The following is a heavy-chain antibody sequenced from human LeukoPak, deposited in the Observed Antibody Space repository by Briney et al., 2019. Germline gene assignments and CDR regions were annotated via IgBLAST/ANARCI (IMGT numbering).Heavy chain of an antibody. Sequence: ASVKVSCKASGYTFTNYGFSWVRQAPGQGLEWMGWISPYNGNTNYAQRLQGRVTMTIDTSTSTAHMELRSLRSDDTAIYYCARDFSEGAYSCRRNWFDPWGQGTLVTVSS. V-gene: IGHV1-18*01. J-gene: IGHJ5*02. CDR1: GYTFTNYG. D-gene: IGHD6-13*01. CDR2: ISPYNGNT. CDR3: ARDFSEGAYSCRRNWFDP.